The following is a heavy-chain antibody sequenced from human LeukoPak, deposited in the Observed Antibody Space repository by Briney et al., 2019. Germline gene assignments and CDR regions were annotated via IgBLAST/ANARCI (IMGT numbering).Heavy chain of an antibody. D-gene: IGHD2-2*01. CDR2: ISSSGNTI. CDR1: GFTFSDYY. V-gene: IGHV3-11*04. J-gene: IGHJ6*03. Sequence: NPGGSLRLSCAASGFTFSDYYMSWIRQAAGKGLEWVSYISSSGNTIYYADSVKGRFTISRDNAKNSLYLHMNSLRAEDTAVYYCARDPLTLGCSSASCYHYYYYMDVWGKGTTVTVSS. CDR3: ARDPLTLGCSSASCYHYYYYMDV.